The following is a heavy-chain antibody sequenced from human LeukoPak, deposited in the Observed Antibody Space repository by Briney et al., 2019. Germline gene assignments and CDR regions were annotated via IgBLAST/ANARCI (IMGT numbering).Heavy chain of an antibody. Sequence: GGSLRLSCAASGFTFSRYWMSWVRQAPGKGLEWVANINEDGSEKNYVDSVKGRFTISRVNAKNSLYLEMNSLTAEDTAVYYCANYYDSSGYYALDMWGQGTMVTVSP. J-gene: IGHJ3*02. CDR2: INEDGSEK. D-gene: IGHD3-22*01. CDR1: GFTFSRYW. CDR3: ANYYDSSGYYALDM. V-gene: IGHV3-7*01.